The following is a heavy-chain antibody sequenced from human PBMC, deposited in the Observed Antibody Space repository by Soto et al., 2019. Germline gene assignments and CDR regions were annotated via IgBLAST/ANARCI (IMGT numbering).Heavy chain of an antibody. CDR2: IYYSGST. CDR1: GGSISSGDYY. CDR3: ASNYGDYYYYHGMDV. D-gene: IGHD4-17*01. V-gene: IGHV4-30-4*01. Sequence: SETLSLTCTVSGGSISSGDYYWSWIRQPPGKGLEWIGYIYYSGSTYYNPSLKSRVTISVDTSKNQFSLRLSSVTAADTAVYYCASNYGDYYYYHGMDVWGQGTTVTVSS. J-gene: IGHJ6*02.